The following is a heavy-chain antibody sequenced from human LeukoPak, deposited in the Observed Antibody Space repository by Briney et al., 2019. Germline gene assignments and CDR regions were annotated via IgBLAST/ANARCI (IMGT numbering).Heavy chain of an antibody. CDR3: ARGEEDTTMVTHWFDP. Sequence: SETLSLTCTVSGGSISSSSYYWGWIRQPPGKGLEWIGSIYYSGSTKYNPSLKSRVTMSVDTSKNQFSLKLSSVTAADTAVYYCARGEEDTTMVTHWFDPWGQGTLVTVSS. CDR1: GGSISSSSYY. J-gene: IGHJ5*02. V-gene: IGHV4-39*07. D-gene: IGHD5-18*01. CDR2: IYYSGST.